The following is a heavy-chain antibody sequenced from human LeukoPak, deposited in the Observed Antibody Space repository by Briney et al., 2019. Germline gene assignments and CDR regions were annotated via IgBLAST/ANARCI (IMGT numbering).Heavy chain of an antibody. Sequence: PGGSLRLSCAASGFTVSSNYMSWVRQAPGKGLEWVSVIYSSGTTYYADSVKGRFTISRDNSKNTLYLQMNSLRAEDTAVYYCARVTYGSGTYGAFDYWGQGTLVTVSS. CDR2: IYSSGTT. J-gene: IGHJ4*02. CDR1: GFTVSSNY. V-gene: IGHV3-53*01. CDR3: ARVTYGSGTYGAFDY. D-gene: IGHD3-10*01.